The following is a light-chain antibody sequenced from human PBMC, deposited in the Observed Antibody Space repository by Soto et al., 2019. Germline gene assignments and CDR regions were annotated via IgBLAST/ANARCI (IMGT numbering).Light chain of an antibody. J-gene: IGKJ4*01. CDR2: AAS. CDR1: QGISNY. CDR3: EMYNGAPLA. V-gene: IGKV1-27*01. Sequence: TKSQSTMSASVGDRDTISCRASQGISNYLAWYQQKPGKVPKLLIYAASTLQSGVPSRFSGMGSGTDFSLAISSLQPEDVSTFYCEMYNGAPLAVGGGTKVDIK.